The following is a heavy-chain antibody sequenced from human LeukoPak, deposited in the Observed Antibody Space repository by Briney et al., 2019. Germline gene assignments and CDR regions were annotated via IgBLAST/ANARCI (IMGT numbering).Heavy chain of an antibody. CDR2: IYPGDSDT. Sequence: GESLKISCQISGYIFTTYWIAWVRQMPGKGLEWMGVIYPGDSDTRYSPSFQGQVTISADKSISTAYLQWSSLKASDTAMYYCARQRSGRWLVQGGLDYWGQGTLVTVSS. J-gene: IGHJ4*02. CDR3: ARQRSGRWLVQGGLDY. V-gene: IGHV5-51*01. CDR1: GYIFTTYW. D-gene: IGHD6-19*01.